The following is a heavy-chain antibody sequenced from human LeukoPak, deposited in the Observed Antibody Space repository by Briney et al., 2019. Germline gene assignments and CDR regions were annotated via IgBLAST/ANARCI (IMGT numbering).Heavy chain of an antibody. CDR3: VRDRPHNWFDP. CDR2: IKPDSGDT. J-gene: IGHJ5*02. Sequence: ASVKVSCKASGYTFSGYYIHWVRQAPGQGLEWMGLIKPDSGDTNYAQNFRGRVAMTRDTSITTAYMELNRLTSDDTAVYYCVRDRPHNWFDPWGQGTLVTVSS. V-gene: IGHV1-2*02. CDR1: GYTFSGYY.